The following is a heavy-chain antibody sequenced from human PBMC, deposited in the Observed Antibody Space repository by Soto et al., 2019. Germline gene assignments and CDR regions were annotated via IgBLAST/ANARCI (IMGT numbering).Heavy chain of an antibody. Sequence: PGGSLRLSCAASGFTFNTYGMHWVRQAPGKGLEWVAVIWYDGSNKYYADSVKGRFTISRDNSKNTLYLQMNSLRAEDTAVYYCAREPYYYGMDVWGQGTTVTVSS. CDR3: AREPYYYGMDV. CDR1: GFTFNTYG. CDR2: IWYDGSNK. J-gene: IGHJ6*02. V-gene: IGHV3-33*01.